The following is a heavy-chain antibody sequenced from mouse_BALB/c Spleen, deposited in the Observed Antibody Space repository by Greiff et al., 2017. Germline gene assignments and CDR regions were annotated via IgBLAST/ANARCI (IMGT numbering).Heavy chain of an antibody. CDR2: IWGDGST. Sequence: VQLQQSGPGLVAPSQSLSITCTVSGFSLTGYGVNWVRQPPGKGLEWLGMIWGDGSTDYNSALKSRLSISKDNSKSQVFLKMNSLQTDDTARYYCAREDYRYGYYFDYWGQGTTLTVSS. J-gene: IGHJ2*01. V-gene: IGHV2-6-7*01. D-gene: IGHD2-14*01. CDR1: GFSLTGYG. CDR3: AREDYRYGYYFDY.